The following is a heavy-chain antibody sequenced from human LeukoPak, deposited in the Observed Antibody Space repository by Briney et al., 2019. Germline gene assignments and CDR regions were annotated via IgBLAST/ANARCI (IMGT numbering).Heavy chain of an antibody. CDR3: AKGSYYDSSGSFYFDY. CDR2: ISGSGDNT. J-gene: IGHJ4*02. D-gene: IGHD3-22*01. Sequence: PGGSLRLSCAASGFTFSSYAMSWVCQAPGKGLEWVSGISGSGDNTYYADSVKGRFTISRVNSKNTLYVQVSSLGTEDTAAYYCAKGSYYDSSGSFYFDYWGQGTLVTVSS. V-gene: IGHV3-23*01. CDR1: GFTFSSYA.